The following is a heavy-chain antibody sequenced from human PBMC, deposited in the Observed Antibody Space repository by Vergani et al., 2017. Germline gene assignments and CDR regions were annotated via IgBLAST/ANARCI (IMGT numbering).Heavy chain of an antibody. D-gene: IGHD2-21*01. J-gene: IGHJ6*03. V-gene: IGHV1-2*02. CDR2: IDTKSGDT. CDR3: VGRTDGGRGAVCYSAPVYMDV. Sequence: QVQLVQSGAEVKKPGASVKVSCKASGYIFTDYYIHWVRQAPGQGPEWMGWIDTKSGDTSYAQQFQGRVTMTRVPSLRSPFMDLGRLTSDDSAVYYCVGRTDGGRGAVCYSAPVYMDVWGEGTTVTVSS. CDR1: GYIFTDYY.